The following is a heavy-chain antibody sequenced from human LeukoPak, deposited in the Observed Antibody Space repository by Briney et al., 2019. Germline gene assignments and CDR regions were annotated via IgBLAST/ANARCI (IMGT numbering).Heavy chain of an antibody. D-gene: IGHD3-16*01. CDR1: GFAFSSYG. V-gene: IGHV3-30*18. J-gene: IGHJ5*02. Sequence: GRSLRLSCAASGFAFSSYGMHWVRQAPGKGLEWVAVISYDGSNKYYADSVKGRFTISRDNSKNTLYLQMNSLRAEDTAVYYCAKGRGNYDYVWGIDNWFDPWGQGTLVTVSS. CDR2: ISYDGSNK. CDR3: AKGRGNYDYVWGIDNWFDP.